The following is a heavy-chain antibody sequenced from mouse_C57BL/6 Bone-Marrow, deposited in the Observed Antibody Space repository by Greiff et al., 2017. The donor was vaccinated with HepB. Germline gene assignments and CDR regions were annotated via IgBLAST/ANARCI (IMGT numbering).Heavy chain of an antibody. D-gene: IGHD1-1*01. Sequence: VQLQQSGAELVKPGASVKVSCKASGYTFTSYWMHWVKQRPGQGLEWIGRIHPSDSDTNYNQKFKGKATLTVDKSSSTAYMQRSSLTSEDSAVYYCAIGAGTTVVFDYWGQGTTLTVSS. CDR1: GYTFTSYW. CDR3: AIGAGTTVVFDY. CDR2: IHPSDSDT. J-gene: IGHJ2*01. V-gene: IGHV1-74*01.